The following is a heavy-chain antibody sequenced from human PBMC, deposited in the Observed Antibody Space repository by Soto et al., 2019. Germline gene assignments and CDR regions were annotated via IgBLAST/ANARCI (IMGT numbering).Heavy chain of an antibody. CDR1: GFTFSVSA. Sequence: EVQLVESGGGLVQPGGSLKLSCAASGFTFSVSAMHWVRQASGKGLEWVGRVRSKGNNYATTYAASVKGRFTISRDDSKNTADLQMNSLKTEDTAVYFCARFSASENWYFDLWGRGTLVTVSS. D-gene: IGHD5-12*01. J-gene: IGHJ2*01. CDR2: VRSKGNNYAT. V-gene: IGHV3-73*02. CDR3: ARFSASENWYFDL.